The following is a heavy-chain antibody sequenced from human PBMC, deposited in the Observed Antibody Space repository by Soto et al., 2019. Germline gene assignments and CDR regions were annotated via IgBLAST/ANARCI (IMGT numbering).Heavy chain of an antibody. CDR2: ISGTSTYI. CDR3: ARVIIVRRGYFDF. Sequence: GGSLRLSCAGSGFTFSSYTMNWVRQARGKGLEWVASISGTSTYIHYADSVKGRFTISRDNAKKSLYLQMNSLRAEDTAVYYCARVIIVRRGYFDFWGQGTLVTVSS. J-gene: IGHJ4*02. CDR1: GFTFSSYT. D-gene: IGHD2-2*01. V-gene: IGHV3-21*01.